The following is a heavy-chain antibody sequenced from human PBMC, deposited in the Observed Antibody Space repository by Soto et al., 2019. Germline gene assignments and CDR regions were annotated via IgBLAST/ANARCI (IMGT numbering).Heavy chain of an antibody. D-gene: IGHD3-22*01. Sequence: QVTLKESGPVLVKPTETLTLTCTVSGFSLSNARMGVSWIRQPPGKALEWLAHIFANDEESYNSSLRSRLTIPRDTSKNQVVLTMTNMDPVDTATYYCARMGDYYDNAGDAFDLWGQGTRVTVSS. CDR2: IFANDEE. CDR1: GFSLSNARMG. CDR3: ARMGDYYDNAGDAFDL. J-gene: IGHJ3*01. V-gene: IGHV2-26*01.